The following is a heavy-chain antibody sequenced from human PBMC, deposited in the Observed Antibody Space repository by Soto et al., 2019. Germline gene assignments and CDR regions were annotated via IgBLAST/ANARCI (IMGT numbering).Heavy chain of an antibody. D-gene: IGHD2-15*01. Sequence: GESLKISCKTSGYSFISYWVAWVRQLPGKGLEWMGTSYPGDSTSTYSPSFQGQVTISVDTSITTAYLQLNSLKASDTAMYYCARIIGYCRNNDCSWTFDVWGQGTMVTVSS. CDR3: ARIIGYCRNNDCSWTFDV. V-gene: IGHV5-51*01. CDR2: SYPGDSTS. CDR1: GYSFISYW. J-gene: IGHJ3*01.